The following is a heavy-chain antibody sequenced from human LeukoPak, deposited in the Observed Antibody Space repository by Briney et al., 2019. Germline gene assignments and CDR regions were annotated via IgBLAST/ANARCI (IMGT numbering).Heavy chain of an antibody. CDR2: INHSGST. Sequence: SETLSLTCAVYGGSFSGYHWSWIRQPPGKGLEWIGEINHSGSTNYNPSLKSRVTMSVDTSKNQFSLKLSSVTAADTAVYYCARVMAALRMGYFDYWGQGTLVTVSS. J-gene: IGHJ4*02. CDR3: ARVMAALRMGYFDY. V-gene: IGHV4-34*01. CDR1: GGSFSGYH. D-gene: IGHD6-6*01.